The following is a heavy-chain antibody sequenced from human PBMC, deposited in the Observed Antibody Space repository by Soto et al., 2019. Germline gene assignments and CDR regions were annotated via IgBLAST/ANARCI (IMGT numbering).Heavy chain of an antibody. D-gene: IGHD6-13*01. CDR2: IYHSGST. V-gene: IGHV4-4*02. CDR1: GGSISSSNW. CDR3: ASSGQAAAGTYDY. Sequence: SETLSLTCAVSGGSISSSNWWSWVRQPPGKGLEWIGEIYHSGSTNYNPSLKSRVTISVDKSKNQFSLKLSSVTAADTAVYYCASSGQAAAGTYDYWGQGTLVTVSS. J-gene: IGHJ4*02.